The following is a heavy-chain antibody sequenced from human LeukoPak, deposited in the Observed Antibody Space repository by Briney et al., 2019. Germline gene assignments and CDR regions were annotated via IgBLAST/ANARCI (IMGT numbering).Heavy chain of an antibody. CDR3: ARIPTNYDILTGYSSYYYGMDV. D-gene: IGHD3-9*01. CDR2: TYYRSKWYN. V-gene: IGHV6-1*01. CDR1: RDSVSSNSAA. J-gene: IGHJ6*02. Sequence: SQTLSLTCAISRDSVSSNSAAWNWIRQSPSRGLEWLGRTYYRSKWYNDYAVSVKSRITINPDTSKNQFSLQLNSVTPEDTAVYYCARIPTNYDILTGYSSYYYGMDVWGQGTTVTVSS.